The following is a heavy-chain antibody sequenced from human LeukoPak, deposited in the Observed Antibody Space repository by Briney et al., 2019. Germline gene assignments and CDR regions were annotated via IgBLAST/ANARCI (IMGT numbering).Heavy chain of an antibody. Sequence: PSQTLSLTCAISGDSVSSNSAAWNWIRQSPSRGLEWLGRTYYRSKWYNDYAVSVKSRITINPDTSKNQFSLQLSSVTPEDTAVYYCARMTPYSSSWHPGHWFDPWGQGTLVTVSS. D-gene: IGHD6-13*01. CDR3: ARMTPYSSSWHPGHWFDP. J-gene: IGHJ5*02. CDR1: GDSVSSNSAA. V-gene: IGHV6-1*01. CDR2: TYYRSKWYN.